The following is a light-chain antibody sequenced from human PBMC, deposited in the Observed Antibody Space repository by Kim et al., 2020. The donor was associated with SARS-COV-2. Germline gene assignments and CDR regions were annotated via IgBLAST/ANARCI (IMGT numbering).Light chain of an antibody. Sequence: SSELTQDPAVSVALGQTVSITCQGDSLRSYYATWYQQKPGQAPVLVIYGKNNRPSGIPDRFSGSSSGNTASLTITGAQAEDEADYYCNSRDSNGNVLFGGGTQLTVL. CDR2: GKN. CDR3: NSRDSNGNVL. CDR1: SLRSYY. J-gene: IGLJ2*01. V-gene: IGLV3-19*01.